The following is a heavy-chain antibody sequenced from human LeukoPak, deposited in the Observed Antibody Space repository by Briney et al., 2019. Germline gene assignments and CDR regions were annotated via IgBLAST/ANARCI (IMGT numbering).Heavy chain of an antibody. J-gene: IGHJ4*02. CDR3: ASHFSDYVLSYFDY. CDR1: GYTFSEYY. D-gene: IGHD4-17*01. Sequence: ASVKVSCKTSGYTFSEYYIYWVRQAPGQGLEWMGWINPNSGGTNYAQKFQGRVTMTRDTSISTAYMELSRLRSDDTAVYYCASHFSDYVLSYFDYWGQGTLVTVSS. V-gene: IGHV1-2*02. CDR2: INPNSGGT.